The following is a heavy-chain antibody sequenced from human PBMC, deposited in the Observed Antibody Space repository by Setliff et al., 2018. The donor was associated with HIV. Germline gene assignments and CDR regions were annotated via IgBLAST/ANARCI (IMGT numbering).Heavy chain of an antibody. Sequence: SETLSLTCTVSGGSITNYYWSWIRQPPGKGLEWIGYIYYSGSTNYDPSLKSRVTISVDTSKNQFSLNLSSVTAADTAVYYCARDRGGAAAGGYYYMDVWGKGTTVTV. J-gene: IGHJ6*03. CDR2: IYYSGST. D-gene: IGHD6-13*01. CDR3: ARDRGGAAAGGYYYMDV. CDR1: GGSITNYY. V-gene: IGHV4-59*08.